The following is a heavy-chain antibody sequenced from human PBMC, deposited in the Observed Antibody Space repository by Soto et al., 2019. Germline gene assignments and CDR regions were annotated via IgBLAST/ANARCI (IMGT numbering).Heavy chain of an antibody. V-gene: IGHV1-18*01. CDR2: ISAYNGNT. CDR1: GYTFTSYG. J-gene: IGHJ4*02. D-gene: IGHD2-2*01. Sequence: ASVKVSCKASGYTFTSYGISWVRQAPGQGLEWMGWISAYNGNTNYAQKLRGRVTMTTDTSTSTAYMELRSLRSDDTAVYYCARICSSTSCYSFGVGYYFDYWGQGTLVTVSS. CDR3: ARICSSTSCYSFGVGYYFDY.